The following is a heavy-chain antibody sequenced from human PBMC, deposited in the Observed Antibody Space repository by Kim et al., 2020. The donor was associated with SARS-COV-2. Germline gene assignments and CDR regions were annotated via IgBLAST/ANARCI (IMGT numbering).Heavy chain of an antibody. CDR1: GFTFSSYA. J-gene: IGHJ4*02. Sequence: GGSLRLSCAASGFTFSSYAMSWVRQAPGKGLEWVSAISGSGGSTYYADSVKGRFTISRDNSKNTLYLQMNSLRAEDTAVYYCAKAPEVVIIFGEGAWGQGTLVTVSS. D-gene: IGHD3-3*01. V-gene: IGHV3-23*01. CDR2: ISGSGGST. CDR3: AKAPEVVIIFGEGA.